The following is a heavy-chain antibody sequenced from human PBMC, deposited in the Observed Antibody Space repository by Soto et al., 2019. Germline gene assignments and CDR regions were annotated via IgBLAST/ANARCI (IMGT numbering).Heavy chain of an antibody. Sequence: QITLKESGPTQVKPTQTLTLTCSFSGFSLNTDGEGVGWVRQPPGEALEWLALIYWDDDERYSPSLKTRLTITMDPSKNQVVLIMTNMDPVDTATYYCAHSRNLITEEAQVGDFDYWGQGTLVTVSS. J-gene: IGHJ4*02. CDR1: GFSLNTDGEG. D-gene: IGHD3-10*01. V-gene: IGHV2-5*02. CDR2: IYWDDDE. CDR3: AHSRNLITEEAQVGDFDY.